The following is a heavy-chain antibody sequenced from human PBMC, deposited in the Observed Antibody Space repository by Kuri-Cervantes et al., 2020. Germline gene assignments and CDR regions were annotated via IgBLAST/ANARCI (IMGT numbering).Heavy chain of an antibody. CDR3: ARDGYNPFDY. Sequence: GESLKISCAASGFTFSSYSMNWVRQAPGKGLEWVSYISSSSSTIYYADSVKGRFTISRDNAKNSLYLQMDSLRAEDTAVYYCARDGYNPFDYWGQGTLVTVSS. D-gene: IGHD5-24*01. CDR2: ISSSSSTI. CDR1: GFTFSSYS. J-gene: IGHJ4*02. V-gene: IGHV3-48*01.